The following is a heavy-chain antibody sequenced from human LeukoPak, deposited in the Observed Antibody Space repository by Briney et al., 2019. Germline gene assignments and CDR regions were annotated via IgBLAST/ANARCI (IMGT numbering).Heavy chain of an antibody. V-gene: IGHV4-4*07. J-gene: IGHJ3*02. Sequence: PSETLSLTCTVSGGSISTYSWNWIRQPAGKGLEWIGRIFASGSTKYDPSLKSRVTMSVETSKNQFSLKLSSVTAADTAVYYCAREGSAFDIWGQGTMATVSS. CDR2: IFASGST. CDR3: AREGSAFDI. CDR1: GGSISTYS.